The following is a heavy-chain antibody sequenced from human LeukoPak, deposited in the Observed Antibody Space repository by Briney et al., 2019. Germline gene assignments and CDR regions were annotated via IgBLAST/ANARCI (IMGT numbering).Heavy chain of an antibody. D-gene: IGHD5-18*01. V-gene: IGHV4-61*01. CDR1: GGSISSSSYY. CDR3: ARRRGYSYENWFDP. J-gene: IGHJ5*02. Sequence: PSETLSLTCTVSGGSISSSSYYWSWIRQPPGKGLEWIGYIYYSGSTNYNPSLKSRVTISVDTSKNQFSLKLSSVTAADTAVYYCARRRGYSYENWFDPWGQGTLVTVSS. CDR2: IYYSGST.